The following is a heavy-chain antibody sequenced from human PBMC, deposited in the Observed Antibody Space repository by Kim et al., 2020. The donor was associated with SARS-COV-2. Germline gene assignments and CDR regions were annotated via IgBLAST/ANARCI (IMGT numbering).Heavy chain of an antibody. Sequence: SETLSLTCTLSGGSVDRGSFYYNWMRQTPGKGLEWIGHLSFSGRTDYSSSLKGRVTISVDISKNQVFLKLDSVTAADTARYYCARSYNSGGYYYNGMTVWGPGTMVVVSS. CDR2: LSFSGRT. CDR1: GGSVDRGSFY. J-gene: IGHJ3*01. D-gene: IGHD3-22*01. CDR3: ARSYNSGGYYYNGMTV. V-gene: IGHV4-61*01.